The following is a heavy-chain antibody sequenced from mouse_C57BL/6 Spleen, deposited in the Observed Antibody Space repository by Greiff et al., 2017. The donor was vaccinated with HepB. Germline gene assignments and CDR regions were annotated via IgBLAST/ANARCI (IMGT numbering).Heavy chain of an antibody. CDR3: ARIYYDYDGPGY. CDR1: GYTFTDYY. Sequence: VQLQQSGPELVKPGASVKISCKASGYTFTDYYMNWVKHRHGKSLEWIGDINPNNGGTSYNQKFKGKATLTVDKSSSTAYMELRSLTSEDSAVYYCARIYYDYDGPGYWGQGTTLTVSS. J-gene: IGHJ2*01. D-gene: IGHD2-4*01. CDR2: INPNNGGT. V-gene: IGHV1-26*01.